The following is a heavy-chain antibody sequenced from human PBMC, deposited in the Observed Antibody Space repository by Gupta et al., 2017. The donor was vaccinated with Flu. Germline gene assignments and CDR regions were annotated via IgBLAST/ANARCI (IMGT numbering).Heavy chain of an antibody. CDR3: ARSGDYFDY. V-gene: IGHV4-39*01. CDR2: VYYVGST. D-gene: IGHD4-17*01. CDR1: C. Sequence: CWSWVRQPPRKGREYIGSVYYVGSTDHNVVLESRVTVSIDTSKNQFSLKMTSVTAADTAHYYCARSGDYFDYWGQGALVTVSS. J-gene: IGHJ4*02.